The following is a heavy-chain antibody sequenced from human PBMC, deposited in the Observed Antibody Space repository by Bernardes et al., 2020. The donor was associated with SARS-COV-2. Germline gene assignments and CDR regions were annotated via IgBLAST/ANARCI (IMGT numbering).Heavy chain of an antibody. CDR3: ARGRYAGMDV. CDR2: ISSSGSTI. CDR1: GFTFSSYE. Sequence: GSLRLSCAASGFTFSSYEMNWVRQAPGKGLEWVSYISSSGSTIYYADSVKGRFTISRDNAKNSLYLQMNSLRAEDTAVYYCARGRYAGMDVWGQGTTVTVSS. V-gene: IGHV3-48*03. D-gene: IGHD2-8*01. J-gene: IGHJ6*02.